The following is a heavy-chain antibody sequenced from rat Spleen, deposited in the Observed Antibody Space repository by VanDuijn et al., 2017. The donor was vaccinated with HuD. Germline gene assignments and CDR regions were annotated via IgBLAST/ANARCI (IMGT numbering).Heavy chain of an antibody. D-gene: IGHD1-9*01. V-gene: IGHV5-25*01. J-gene: IGHJ2*01. CDR2: ISNVDDT. CDR3: ARRHYGYTDYFDY. CDR1: GFTFDDYY. Sequence: EVQLVESGGGFVQPGRSMKLSCAASGFTFDDYYMAWVRQAPGKGLEWVASISNVDDTFYSDSVKGRFSISRDNAKSTLYLQMDSLRSADTATYYCARRHYGYTDYFDYWGQGVMVTVSS.